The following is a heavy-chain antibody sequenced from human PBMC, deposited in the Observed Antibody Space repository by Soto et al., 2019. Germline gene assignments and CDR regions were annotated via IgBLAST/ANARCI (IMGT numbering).Heavy chain of an antibody. J-gene: IGHJ6*02. D-gene: IGHD3-10*01. CDR2: IWYDGSNK. CDR3: AKVLYASESFDSEEAPYGMDV. CDR1: GFTFSSYG. Sequence: GGSLRLSCAASGFTFSSYGMHWVRQAPGKGLEWVAVIWYDGSNKYYADSVKGRFTISRDNSKNTLYLQMDSLRAEDTAVYYCAKVLYASESFDSEEAPYGMDVWGQGTTVTVS. V-gene: IGHV3-33*06.